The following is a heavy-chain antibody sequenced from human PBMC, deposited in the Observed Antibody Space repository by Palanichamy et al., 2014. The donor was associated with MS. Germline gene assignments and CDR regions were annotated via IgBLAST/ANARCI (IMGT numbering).Heavy chain of an antibody. J-gene: IGHJ6*03. CDR2: IIPFFGTT. CDR3: ATGGTHRVLPHSNYSYYYIAV. Sequence: QVQPVQSGAEVKKPGLSVKVSCKASAGTFNDYAVSWVRQAPGQGLEWMGGIIPFFGTTHYSQKFQGRVTITADESTTTAYMQLSSLTSDDTAVYYCATGGTHRVLPHSNYSYYYIAVWGEGTTVTVSS. CDR1: AGTFNDYA. D-gene: IGHD1-14*01. V-gene: IGHV1-69*01.